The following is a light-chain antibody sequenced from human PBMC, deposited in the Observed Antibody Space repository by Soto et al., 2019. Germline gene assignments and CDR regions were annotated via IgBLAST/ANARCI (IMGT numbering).Light chain of an antibody. J-gene: IGLJ2*01. CDR3: AVWDDSVFGKI. CDR2: ADS. V-gene: IGLV1-47*02. CDR1: KSNIGSNE. Sequence: QSVLTQPPSASGTPGQRVTISCSGSKSNIGSNEVYWYQQLPGTAPKFLIYADSQRPSGVPDRFSASKSGTSASLTISGLRSEDEAEYYCAVWDDSVFGKIFGGGTKLTVL.